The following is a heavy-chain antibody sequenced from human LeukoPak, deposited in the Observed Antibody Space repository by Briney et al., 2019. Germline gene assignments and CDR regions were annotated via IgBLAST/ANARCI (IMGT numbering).Heavy chain of an antibody. CDR1: GFTFSSYA. V-gene: IGHV3-30*09. CDR2: ISYDGSNK. Sequence: GGSLRLSCAASGFTFSSYAMHWVRQAPGKGLEWVAVISYDGSNKYYADSVKGRFAISRDNPKNTLYLQMNSLRAEDTAVYYCARDRYCSGGSCYSVFDYWGQGTLVTVSS. J-gene: IGHJ4*02. D-gene: IGHD2-15*01. CDR3: ARDRYCSGGSCYSVFDY.